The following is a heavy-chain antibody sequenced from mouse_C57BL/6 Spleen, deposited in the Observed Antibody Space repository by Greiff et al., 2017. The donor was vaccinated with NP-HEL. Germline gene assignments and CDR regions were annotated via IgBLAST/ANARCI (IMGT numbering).Heavy chain of an antibody. CDR1: GYTFTSYW. CDR2: INPNNGGT. Sequence: QVQLQQPGTELVKPGASVKLSCKASGYTFTSYWMHWVKQRPGQGLEWIGNINPNNGGTSYNQKFKGKATLTVDKSSSTAYMELRSLTSEDSAVYYCARGSYYGSSPYWGQGTTLTVSS. D-gene: IGHD1-1*01. J-gene: IGHJ2*01. V-gene: IGHV1-53*01. CDR3: ARGSYYGSSPY.